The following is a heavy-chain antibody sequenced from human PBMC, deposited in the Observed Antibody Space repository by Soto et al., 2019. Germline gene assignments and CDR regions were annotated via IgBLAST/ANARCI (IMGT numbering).Heavy chain of an antibody. J-gene: IGHJ6*04. Sequence: GGSLRLSCAASGFTFDDYAMHWVRQAPGKGLEWVSGISWNSGSIGYADSVKGRFTISRDNAKNSLYLQMNSLRAEDTALYYCAKDHRALTMVRGAWDVWGKGTTVTVSS. CDR3: AKDHRALTMVRGAWDV. V-gene: IGHV3-9*01. CDR1: GFTFDDYA. CDR2: ISWNSGSI. D-gene: IGHD3-10*01.